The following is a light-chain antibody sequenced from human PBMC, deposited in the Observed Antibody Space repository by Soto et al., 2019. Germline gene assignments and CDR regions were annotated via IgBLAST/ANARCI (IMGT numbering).Light chain of an antibody. CDR3: QQYQNLWT. CDR2: RAS. V-gene: IGKV3-15*01. J-gene: IGKJ1*01. CDR1: QTIYSN. Sequence: IVMTPSPATLSVSPGERATLSCRAGQTIYSNVAWYQQRPGQAPRLLIYRASTRATGVPARFSGSGSGTEFTLTISGLQSEDFALYYCQQYQNLWTFGQGTKVEIK.